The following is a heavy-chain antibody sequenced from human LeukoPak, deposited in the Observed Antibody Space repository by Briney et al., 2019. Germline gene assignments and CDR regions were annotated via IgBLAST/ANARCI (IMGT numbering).Heavy chain of an antibody. D-gene: IGHD2-21*02. Sequence: GGSLRLSCAASVFTVSSNYMSWVRQAPGKGLEWVSVIYSGGSTYYADSVKGRFTISRDNSKNTLYLQMNSLRAEDTAVYYCASRSPVVVTANYYYYYGMDVWGQGTTVTVSS. CDR3: ASRSPVVVTANYYYYYGMDV. J-gene: IGHJ6*02. V-gene: IGHV3-66*02. CDR2: IYSGGST. CDR1: VFTVSSNY.